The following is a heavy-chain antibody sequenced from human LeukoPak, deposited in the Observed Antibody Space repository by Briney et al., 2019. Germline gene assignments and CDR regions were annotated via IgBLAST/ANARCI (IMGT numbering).Heavy chain of an antibody. CDR3: ARDRRNIAARPGAFDI. CDR1: GGSISSYY. Sequence: PSETLSLTCTVSGGSISSYYWSWIRQPAGKGLEWIGRIYTSGSTNYNPSLKSRVTMSVDTSKNQFSLKLSSVTAADTAVYYCARDRRNIAARPGAFDIWGQGTMVTVSS. CDR2: IYTSGST. V-gene: IGHV4-4*07. J-gene: IGHJ3*02. D-gene: IGHD6-6*01.